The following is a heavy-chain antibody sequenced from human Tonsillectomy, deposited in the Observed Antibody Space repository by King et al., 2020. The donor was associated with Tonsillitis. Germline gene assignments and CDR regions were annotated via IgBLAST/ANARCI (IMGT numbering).Heavy chain of an antibody. CDR1: GFTFSHYA. Sequence: VQLVESGGGLVQPGGSLRLSCAASGFTFSHYAMSWVRQAPGKGLEWVSGTSASGGETYYADSVKGRFTLSRDNSKSTVYLQMSSLRAEDTAVYYCANEGKLGGAFNIWGQGTMVTVSS. CDR3: ANEGKLGGAFNI. CDR2: TSASGGET. J-gene: IGHJ3*02. V-gene: IGHV3-23*04. D-gene: IGHD7-27*01.